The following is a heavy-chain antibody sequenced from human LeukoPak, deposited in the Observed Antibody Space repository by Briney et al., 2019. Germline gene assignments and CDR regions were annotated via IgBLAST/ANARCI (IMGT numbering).Heavy chain of an antibody. Sequence: SETLSLTCSVSGGSISSSSYYWTWIRQPAGRALEWIGRIYTSGGTNYNPSLKSRVTISVDTSKNQFSLKLSSVTAADTAMYYCARVSGYDWESFYDYWGQGSLVTVSS. CDR3: ARVSGYDWESFYDY. CDR2: IYTSGGT. V-gene: IGHV4-61*02. CDR1: GGSISSSSYY. D-gene: IGHD5-12*01. J-gene: IGHJ4*02.